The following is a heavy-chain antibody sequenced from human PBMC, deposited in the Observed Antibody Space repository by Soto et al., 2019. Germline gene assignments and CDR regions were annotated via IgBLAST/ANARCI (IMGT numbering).Heavy chain of an antibody. CDR3: ARTSRFDC. V-gene: IGHV4-34*01. CDR1: CGSFSGYY. D-gene: IGHD6-6*01. CDR2: INHSGST. Sequence: QVQLQQWGAGLLKPSETLSLTCAVYCGSFSGYYWSWIRQPPGKGREWIGEINHSGSTNYNPALKSRVSMSVDTSKNQFSLKLSSVTAADTAVYYCARTSRFDCWGQGTLVTVSS. J-gene: IGHJ4*02.